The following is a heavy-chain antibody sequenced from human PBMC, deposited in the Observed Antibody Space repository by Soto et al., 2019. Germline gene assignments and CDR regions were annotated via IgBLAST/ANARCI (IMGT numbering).Heavy chain of an antibody. CDR2: IVVGSGNT. V-gene: IGHV1-58*01. D-gene: IGHD3-3*01. CDR1: GFTFTSSA. Sequence: ASVKVSCKASGFTFTSSAVQWVRQARGQRLEWIGWIVVGSGNTNYAQKFQERVTITRDMSTSTAYMELSSLRSEDTAVYYCAADRFTIFGVVSYYYYYGMDVWGKGTTVTVS. J-gene: IGHJ6*04. CDR3: AADRFTIFGVVSYYYYYGMDV.